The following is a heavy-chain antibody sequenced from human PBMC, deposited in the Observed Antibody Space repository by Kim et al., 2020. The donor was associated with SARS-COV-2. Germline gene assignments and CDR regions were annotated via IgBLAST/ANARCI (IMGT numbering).Heavy chain of an antibody. Sequence: SVRGRLTISRDNSKKPLFLQMDSLRGEDTAVYYCAKDLLYVPGRGYFDSWGQGVLVTVSS. D-gene: IGHD3-10*01. CDR3: AKDLLYVPGRGYFDS. J-gene: IGHJ4*02. V-gene: IGHV3-23*01.